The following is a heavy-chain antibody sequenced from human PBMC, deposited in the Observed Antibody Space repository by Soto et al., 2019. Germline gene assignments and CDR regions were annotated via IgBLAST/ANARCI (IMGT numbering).Heavy chain of an antibody. CDR2: ISYDGSNK. V-gene: IGHV3-30*03. D-gene: IGHD1-26*01. J-gene: IGHJ4*02. Sequence: QVQLVDSGGGVVQPGGSLRLSCAASGFTFSSYGVHCVRQAPGKGLEWVAVISYDGSNKYFTDSLKGRFTISRDNSENTLFLQINSLRAEDTAVYYCARGGSYFDYWGQGILVTVSS. CDR1: GFTFSSYG. CDR3: ARGGSYFDY.